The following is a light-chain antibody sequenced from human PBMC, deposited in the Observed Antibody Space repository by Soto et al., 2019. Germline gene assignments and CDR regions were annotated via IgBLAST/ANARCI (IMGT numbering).Light chain of an antibody. V-gene: IGKV1-6*02. J-gene: IGKJ4*01. Sequence: AIQMTQSPSSLSASVGDRVTVTCRASQDIRTDLGWYQQKPGKAPQLLIYGASRLHSGVPSRFSGSGSGTEFTLTISSLQPEDFATYYWLQDDTYPLTFGGGTKVDVK. CDR1: QDIRTD. CDR2: GAS. CDR3: LQDDTYPLT.